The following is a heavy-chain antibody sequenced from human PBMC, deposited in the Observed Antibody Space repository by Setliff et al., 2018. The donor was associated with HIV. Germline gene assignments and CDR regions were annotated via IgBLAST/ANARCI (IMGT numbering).Heavy chain of an antibody. CDR3: ARPGPPYAPSQVLPFDS. J-gene: IGHJ4*02. CDR1: GGSIRGTSFY. Sequence: TSETLSLTCSVSGGSIRGTSFYWGWIRLPPGKGLEWIANIYYSGHAYCNPSLESRVSISVDTSKNQFSLKMTSVTAADTAVYYCARPGPPYAPSQVLPFDSWGQGLLVTVSS. D-gene: IGHD3-16*01. CDR2: IYYSGHA. V-gene: IGHV4-39*01.